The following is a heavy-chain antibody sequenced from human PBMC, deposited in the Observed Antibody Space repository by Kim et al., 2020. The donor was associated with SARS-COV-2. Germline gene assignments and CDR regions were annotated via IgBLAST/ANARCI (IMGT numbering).Heavy chain of an antibody. CDR2: ISGSGANT. D-gene: IGHD2-21*01. Sequence: GGSLRLSCAASGFTFSSYAVSWVRQAPGKGLEWVSSISGSGANTYYADSVKGRFAISRDNSENTLYLQMNSLRADDTAVYYCARLLGVNSGGGQGTLVTVSS. V-gene: IGHV3-23*01. J-gene: IGHJ4*02. CDR1: GFTFSSYA. CDR3: ARLLGVNSG.